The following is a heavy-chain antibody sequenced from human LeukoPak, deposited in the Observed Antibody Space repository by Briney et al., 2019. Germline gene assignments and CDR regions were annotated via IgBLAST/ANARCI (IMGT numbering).Heavy chain of an antibody. CDR3: ARDVWFGELLPLDY. CDR1: GFTFSDYY. J-gene: IGHJ4*02. Sequence: GGSLRLSCAASGFTFSDYYMSWIRQAPGKGLEWVSYISSSGSTIYYADSVKGRFTISRDNAKNSLYLQMNSLRAEDTAVYYCARDVWFGELLPLDYWGQGTLVTVSS. D-gene: IGHD3-10*01. CDR2: ISSSGSTI. V-gene: IGHV3-11*01.